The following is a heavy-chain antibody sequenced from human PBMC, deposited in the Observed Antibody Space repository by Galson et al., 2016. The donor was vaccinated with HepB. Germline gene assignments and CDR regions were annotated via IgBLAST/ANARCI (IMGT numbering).Heavy chain of an antibody. CDR2: IFDNENT. Sequence: SETLSLTCTVSGGSMTGYFWNWIRQPAGKGPEWIGRIFDNENTNYNPSLKSRVAMSVDTSKNQFSLKLSSVTATDTAVYYCAGYDHSNFLAYWGQGILVTVSS. J-gene: IGHJ4*02. CDR1: GGSMTGYF. D-gene: IGHD4-11*01. CDR3: AGYDHSNFLAY. V-gene: IGHV4-4*07.